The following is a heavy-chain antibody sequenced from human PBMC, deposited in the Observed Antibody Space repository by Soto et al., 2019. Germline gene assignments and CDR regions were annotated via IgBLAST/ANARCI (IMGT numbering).Heavy chain of an antibody. CDR1: GFTFSSYG. Sequence: QVQLVESGGGVVQPGRSLRLSWAASGFTFSSYGMQWVRQAPGKGLEWVAVISYDGSNKYYADAVKGRFTISRDNCKNTLYLQRSGLRADDTAVYYCAKVRAAAGRTLKWFDPWGQGTRVTVSS. CDR2: ISYDGSNK. V-gene: IGHV3-30*18. CDR3: AKVRAAAGRTLKWFDP. D-gene: IGHD6-13*01. J-gene: IGHJ5*02.